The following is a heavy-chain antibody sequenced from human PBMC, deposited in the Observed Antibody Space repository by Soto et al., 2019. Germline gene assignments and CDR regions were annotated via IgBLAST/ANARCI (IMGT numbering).Heavy chain of an antibody. CDR2: IYWDDSK. CDR1: GVSLSTSAVD. Sequence: QITLKESGPTLVKPTQTLTLTCTFSGVSLSTSAVDVGWIRQPPGKALEWLALIYWDDSKRYSPSLKSRLTITKDTSTNQVVLTMTNMDPVDTSTYYCAHSHFGSWFASWGQGTPVTVSS. D-gene: IGHD2-15*01. J-gene: IGHJ5*01. CDR3: AHSHFGSWFAS. V-gene: IGHV2-5*02.